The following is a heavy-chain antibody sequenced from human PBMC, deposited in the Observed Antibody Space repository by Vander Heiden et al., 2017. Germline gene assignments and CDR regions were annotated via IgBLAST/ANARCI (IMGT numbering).Heavy chain of an antibody. D-gene: IGHD6-19*01. CDR2: IYWDDDK. Sequence: QITLKESGPTLVKPTQTLTLTCTFSGFSLTTSGVGVGWIRQPPGKALGWLVFIYWDDDKRYSPSLKSRLTITKDTSKNQVVLTMTNMDPVDTATYYCAHRRPSSSGWNSGYFDYWGQGTLVTVSS. V-gene: IGHV2-5*02. J-gene: IGHJ4*02. CDR1: GFSLTTSGVG. CDR3: AHRRPSSSGWNSGYFDY.